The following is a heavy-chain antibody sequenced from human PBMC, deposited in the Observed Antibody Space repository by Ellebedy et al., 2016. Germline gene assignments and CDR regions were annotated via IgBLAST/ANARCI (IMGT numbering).Heavy chain of an antibody. CDR2: IYTSGST. J-gene: IGHJ5*02. D-gene: IGHD2-2*01. V-gene: IGHV4-61*02. CDR3: ARGLQIVVVPAAFNWFDP. Sequence: SETLSLXXTVSGGSISSGIYYWSWIRQPAGKGLEWIGRIYTSGSTNYNPSLKSRVTISVDTSKNQFSLKLSSVTAADTAVYYCARGLQIVVVPAAFNWFDPWGQGTLVTVSS. CDR1: GGSISSGIYY.